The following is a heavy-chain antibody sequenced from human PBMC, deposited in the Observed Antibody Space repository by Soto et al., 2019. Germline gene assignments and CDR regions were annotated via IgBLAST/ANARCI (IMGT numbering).Heavy chain of an antibody. CDR3: ARHNWSYPYFDWDSFDY. J-gene: IGHJ4*02. CDR2: IFSNDEK. D-gene: IGHD1-7*01. V-gene: IGHV2-26*01. Sequence: QVTLKESGPVLVKPTETLTLTCTVSGFSLSNARMGVSWIRQPPGKALEGLAHIFSNDEKSYRTSLKSRLTISKDTSKIQVVLTMTHMDPVDTTKYYCARHNWSYPYFDWDSFDYWGQGTLVNVSS. CDR1: GFSLSNARMG.